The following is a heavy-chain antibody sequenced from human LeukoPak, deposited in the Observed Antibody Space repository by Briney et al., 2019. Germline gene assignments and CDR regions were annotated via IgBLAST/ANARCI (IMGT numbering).Heavy chain of an antibody. D-gene: IGHD3-22*01. J-gene: IGHJ5*02. CDR1: GFTFSNYA. Sequence: GGSLRLSCAASGFTFSNYAMSWVRQAPGKGLEWVSAISGSGGSTYYADSVKGRFTISRDNSKNTLYLQMNSLRAEDTAVYYCAKSGSGYYYYWFDPWGQGTLVTVSS. CDR2: ISGSGGST. CDR3: AKSGSGYYYYWFDP. V-gene: IGHV3-23*01.